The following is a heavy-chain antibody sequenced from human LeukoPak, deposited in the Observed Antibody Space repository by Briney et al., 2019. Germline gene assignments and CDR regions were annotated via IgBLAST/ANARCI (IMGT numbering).Heavy chain of an antibody. CDR3: ARGYTYAHDY. V-gene: IGHV3-48*02. CDR1: GSTFSHLR. D-gene: IGHD5-18*01. Sequence: GGSLRLSRSASGSTFSHLRINWVRQAPGKGLEWVSYISGDSTTYHADSVKGRFTISRDNAKNSLYLQMNSLRDEDTAVYYCARGYTYAHDYWSQGTLVTVSS. CDR2: ISGDSTT. J-gene: IGHJ4*02.